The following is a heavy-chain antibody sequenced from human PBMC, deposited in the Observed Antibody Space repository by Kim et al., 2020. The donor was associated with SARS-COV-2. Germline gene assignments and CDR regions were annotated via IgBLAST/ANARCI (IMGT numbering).Heavy chain of an antibody. CDR1: GHTFTNYG. V-gene: IGHV1-18*01. D-gene: IGHD1-1*01. CDR3: ARDQGTKELDSFDS. J-gene: IGHJ4*02. Sequence: ASVKVSCKASGHTFTNYGISWVRQAPGQGLEWMGWVSNYNDGPNYAQKFQGRVTMIMDTSTDTAYMELRSLRSDDTATYYCARDQGTKELDSFDSWGQGTLVIVSS. CDR2: VSNYNDGP.